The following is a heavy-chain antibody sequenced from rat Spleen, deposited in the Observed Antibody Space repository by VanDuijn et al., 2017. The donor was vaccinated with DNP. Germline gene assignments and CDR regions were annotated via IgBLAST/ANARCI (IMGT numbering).Heavy chain of an antibody. J-gene: IGHJ2*01. CDR3: TTDFERGY. CDR1: GFTFSDYG. CDR2: ICNGGGCT. V-gene: IGHV5-20*01. Sequence: EVQLVEAGGGLVQPGRSLKLSCAASGFTFSDYGMAWVRQAPKKGLEWVATICNGGGCTYYRDSVKGRFTISRDDAENTLSLQMDSLTSEDTATYYCTTDFERGYWGQGVMVTVSS. D-gene: IGHD1-11*01.